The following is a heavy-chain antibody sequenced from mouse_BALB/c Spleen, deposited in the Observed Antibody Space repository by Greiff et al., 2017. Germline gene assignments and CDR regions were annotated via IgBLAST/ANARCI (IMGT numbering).Heavy chain of an antibody. Sequence: EVKLVESGPGLVKPSQSLSLTCTVTGYSITSDYAWNWIRQFPGNKLEWMGYISYSGSTSYNPSLKSRISITRDTSKNQFFLQLYSVTTEDTATYYCARGSYGSSVDYFDDWGQGTTLTVSS. CDR2: ISYSGST. V-gene: IGHV3-2*02. CDR1: GYSITSDYA. J-gene: IGHJ2*01. CDR3: ARGSYGSSVDYFDD. D-gene: IGHD1-1*01.